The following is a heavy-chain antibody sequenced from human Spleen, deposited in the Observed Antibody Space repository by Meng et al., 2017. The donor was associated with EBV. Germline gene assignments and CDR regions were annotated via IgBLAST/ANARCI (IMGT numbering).Heavy chain of an antibody. V-gene: IGHV7-4-1*02. D-gene: IGHD1-26*01. CDR2: INTKNGNP. Sequence: QVQLVQSGSELKKPGXLVKGSCKTSGYTFTNFAMNWVRQAPGQGPEWMAWINTKNGNPTYAQGFTGRFVFSLDTSVSTIYLQNSSLEPEDTAVYYCARAIVGSTNLDYWGQGTLVTVDS. CDR3: ARAIVGSTNLDY. J-gene: IGHJ4*02. CDR1: GYTFTNFA.